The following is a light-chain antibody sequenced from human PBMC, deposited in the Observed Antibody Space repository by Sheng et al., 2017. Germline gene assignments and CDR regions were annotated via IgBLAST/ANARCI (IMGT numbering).Light chain of an antibody. V-gene: IGLV3-25*03. J-gene: IGLJ3*02. CDR2: KDI. CDR1: ALPDQY. CDR3: HSSDSSTTLLV. Sequence: SYDLTQPPSVSVSPGQMARITCSGDALPDQYVYWYQQKSGQAPVLVIYKDIERPSGISERFSASTSGTTVTLTISGVQPEDEADYYCHSSDSSTTLLVFGGGTKLTVL.